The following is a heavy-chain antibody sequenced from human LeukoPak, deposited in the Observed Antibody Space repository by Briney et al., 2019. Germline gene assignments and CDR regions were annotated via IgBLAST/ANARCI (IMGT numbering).Heavy chain of an antibody. CDR3: ARGPRNWSDP. J-gene: IGHJ5*02. V-gene: IGHV4-31*03. Sequence: ESGPGLVKPSQTLSLTSSVSGSSISSGGYYWSWIRQHPGKGLEWIGYICYSGSTYYNPSLKSRVTISVDTSKNQFSLKVSSVPAADAAVYYYARGPRNWSDPWGQGTLVTVSS. CDR1: GSSISSGGYY. CDR2: ICYSGST.